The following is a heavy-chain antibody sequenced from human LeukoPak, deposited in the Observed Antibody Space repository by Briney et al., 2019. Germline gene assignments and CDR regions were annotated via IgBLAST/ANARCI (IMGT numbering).Heavy chain of an antibody. Sequence: GASVKVSCKASGYTFTGYYMHWVRQAPGQGLGWMGWINPNSGGTNYAQKFQGRVTMTRDTSISTAYMELSRLRSDDTAVYYCAREGPRISGSPRYWGQGTLVTVSS. CDR3: AREGPRISGSPRY. CDR1: GYTFTGYY. V-gene: IGHV1-2*02. J-gene: IGHJ4*02. D-gene: IGHD1-26*01. CDR2: INPNSGGT.